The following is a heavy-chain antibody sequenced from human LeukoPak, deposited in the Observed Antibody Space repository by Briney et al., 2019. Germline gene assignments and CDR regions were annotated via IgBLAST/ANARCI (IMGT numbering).Heavy chain of an antibody. J-gene: IGHJ5*02. Sequence: SQTLSLTCAVYGGSFSGHYWSWIRQPPGKGLEWIGEINHSGRTNYNPSLKSRVTISLDTSKNQFSLRLSSVTAADTAVYYCARNNWFDPWGQGTLVTVSS. V-gene: IGHV4-34*01. CDR2: INHSGRT. CDR3: ARNNWFDP. CDR1: GGSFSGHY.